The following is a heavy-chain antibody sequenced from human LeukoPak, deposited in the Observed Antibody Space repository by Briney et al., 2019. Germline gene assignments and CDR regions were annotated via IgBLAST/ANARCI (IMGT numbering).Heavy chain of an antibody. V-gene: IGHV3-30*18. J-gene: IGHJ4*02. CDR1: GFFFNNAW. CDR2: ISSDGSNK. Sequence: PGGSLRLSCAASGFFFNNAWMSWVRQAPGKGLEWVAVISSDGSNKYYADSVKGRFTISRDNSKNTLYLQMNSLRAEDTAVYYCANEWPFDYWGQGTLVTVSS. D-gene: IGHD5-12*01. CDR3: ANEWPFDY.